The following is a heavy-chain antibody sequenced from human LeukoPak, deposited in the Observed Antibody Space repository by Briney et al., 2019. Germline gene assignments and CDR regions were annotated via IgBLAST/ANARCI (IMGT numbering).Heavy chain of an antibody. CDR2: ISGDGGST. V-gene: IGHV3-43*02. D-gene: IGHD6-19*01. Sequence: GGSLRLSCAAPGFMFHDYTIHWVRQAPGKGLEWVSLISGDGGSTFYADSVKGRFTISRDNSKNSLYLQMNSLRSDDTALYYCARESESSGWYDYWGQGTLVTASS. CDR1: GFMFHDYT. CDR3: ARESESSGWYDY. J-gene: IGHJ4*02.